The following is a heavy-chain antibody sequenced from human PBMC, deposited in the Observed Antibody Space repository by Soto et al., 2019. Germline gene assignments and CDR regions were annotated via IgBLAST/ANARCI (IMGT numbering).Heavy chain of an antibody. CDR2: MNPNSGNT. CDR1: GYTFTSYD. Sequence: QVQLVQSGAEVKKPGASVKVSCKASGYTFTSYDINWVRQATGQGLEWMGWMNPNSGNTGYAQKFQGRVTMTRNTSIGTAYMELSSLRSEDTAVYYCARGMVAPDHDAFDIWGQGTMVTVSS. CDR3: ARGMVAPDHDAFDI. V-gene: IGHV1-8*01. D-gene: IGHD5-12*01. J-gene: IGHJ3*02.